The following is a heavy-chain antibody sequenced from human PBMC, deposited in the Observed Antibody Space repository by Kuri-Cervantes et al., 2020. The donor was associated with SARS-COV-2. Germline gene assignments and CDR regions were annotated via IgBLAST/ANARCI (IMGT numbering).Heavy chain of an antibody. CDR2: IYYSGST. V-gene: IGHV4-39*07. D-gene: IGHD6-19*01. Sequence: SETLSLTCTVSGGSISSSSYYWGWIRQPPGKGLEWIGSIYYSGSTYYNPSLKSRVTISVDTSKNQFSLKLSSVTAADTAVYYCARGGAKGGKAVADYWGQRTLVTVSS. CDR1: GGSISSSSYY. CDR3: ARGGAKGGKAVADY. J-gene: IGHJ4*02.